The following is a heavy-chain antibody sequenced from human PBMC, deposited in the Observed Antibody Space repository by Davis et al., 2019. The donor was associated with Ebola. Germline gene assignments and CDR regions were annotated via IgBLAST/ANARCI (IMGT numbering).Heavy chain of an antibody. V-gene: IGHV3-49*04. J-gene: IGHJ4*02. CDR1: GFTFGDYA. CDR2: IRSKAYGGTT. Sequence: GESLKISCTASGFTFGDYAMSWVRQAPGKGLEWVGFIRSKAYGGTTEYAASVKGRFTISRDDSKSIAYLQMNSLKTEDTAVYYCTKGSVAGTGYFDYWGQGTLVTVSS. D-gene: IGHD6-19*01. CDR3: TKGSVAGTGYFDY.